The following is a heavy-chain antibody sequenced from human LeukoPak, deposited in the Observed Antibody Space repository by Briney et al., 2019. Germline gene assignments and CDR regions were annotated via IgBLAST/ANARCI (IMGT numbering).Heavy chain of an antibody. CDR3: ARNSGSLPYYYYYYMDV. Sequence: SETLSLTCTVSGGSISSGDYYWSWIRQPPGRGGEGIVYIYYSGSTYYHPSLQSRVTISVDTSKNQFSLKLSSVTAADTAVYYCARNSGSLPYYYYYYMDVWGKGTTVTVSS. CDR2: IYYSGST. J-gene: IGHJ6*03. V-gene: IGHV4-30-4*08. D-gene: IGHD1-26*01. CDR1: GGSISSGDYY.